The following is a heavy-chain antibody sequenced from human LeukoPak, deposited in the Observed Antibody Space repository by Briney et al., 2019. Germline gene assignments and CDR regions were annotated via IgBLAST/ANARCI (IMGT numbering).Heavy chain of an antibody. CDR1: GYTFTSYA. CDR2: INAGNGNT. D-gene: IGHD6-13*01. CDR3: ARDSSSWFYYFYGMDV. J-gene: IGHJ6*02. Sequence: ASVKVSCKASGYTFTSYAMHWVRQAPGQRLEWMGWINAGNGNTKYSQKFQGRVTITRDTSASTAYMELRSLRSDDTAVYYCARDSSSWFYYFYGMDVWGQGTTVTVSS. V-gene: IGHV1-3*01.